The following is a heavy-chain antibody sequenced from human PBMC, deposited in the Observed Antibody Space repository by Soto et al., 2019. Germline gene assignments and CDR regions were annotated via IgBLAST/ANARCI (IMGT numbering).Heavy chain of an antibody. CDR3: ARPFDYYYGMDV. D-gene: IGHD3-3*01. CDR1: GYSFTSYW. V-gene: IGHV5-10-1*01. Sequence: PGESLKISCKGSGYSFTSYWISWVRQMPGKGLEWTGRIDPSDSYTNYSPSFQGHVTISADKSISTAYLQWSSLKASDTAMYYCARPFDYYYGMDVWGQGTTVTVSS. CDR2: IDPSDSYT. J-gene: IGHJ6*02.